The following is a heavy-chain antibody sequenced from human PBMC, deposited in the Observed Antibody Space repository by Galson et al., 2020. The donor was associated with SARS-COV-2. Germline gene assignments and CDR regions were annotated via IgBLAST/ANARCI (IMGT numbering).Heavy chain of an antibody. V-gene: IGHV4-34*01. CDR1: GGSFSGYY. CDR3: ARGHPAAIILRGCAFDI. Sequence: SETLSLTCAVYGGSFSGYYWSWFRQPPGKGLEWIGEINHRGSTNYNPPLKSRVTISVDTSKHQFSLKLSSVTAADTAVYYCARGHPAAIILRGCAFDIWGQGTMVTVSS. D-gene: IGHD2-2*01. J-gene: IGHJ3*02. CDR2: INHRGST.